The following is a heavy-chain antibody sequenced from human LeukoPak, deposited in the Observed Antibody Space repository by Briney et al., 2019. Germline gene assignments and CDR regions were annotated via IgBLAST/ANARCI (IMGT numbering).Heavy chain of an antibody. V-gene: IGHV1-24*01. J-gene: IGHJ6*03. CDR3: ARDLGRGYLGYYYYYMDV. D-gene: IGHD3-9*01. Sequence: ASVKVSCKVSGYTLTELSMHWVRQAPGKGLEWMGGFDPEDGETIYAQKFQGRVTMTEDTSTDTAYMELSRLRSDDTAVYYCARDLGRGYLGYYYYYMDVWGKGTTVTVSS. CDR1: GYTLTELS. CDR2: FDPEDGET.